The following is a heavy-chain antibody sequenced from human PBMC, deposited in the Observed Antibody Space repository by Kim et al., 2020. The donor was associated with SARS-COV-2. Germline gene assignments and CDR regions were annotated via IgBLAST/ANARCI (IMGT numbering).Heavy chain of an antibody. D-gene: IGHD3-22*01. Sequence: ASVKVSCKASGYTFTSYGISWVRQAPGQGLEWMGWISAYNGNTNYAQKLQGRVTMTTDTSTSTAYMELRSLRSDDTAVYYCARVFKEVYYYDSSGYLRPHYFDYWGQGTLVTVSS. CDR3: ARVFKEVYYYDSSGYLRPHYFDY. CDR2: ISAYNGNT. CDR1: GYTFTSYG. J-gene: IGHJ4*02. V-gene: IGHV1-18*01.